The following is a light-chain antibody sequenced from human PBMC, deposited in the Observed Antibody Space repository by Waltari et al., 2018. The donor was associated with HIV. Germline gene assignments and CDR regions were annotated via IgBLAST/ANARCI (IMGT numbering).Light chain of an antibody. CDR3: GTWDASLSVGV. CDR1: SSTFGNDF. CDR2: DNN. J-gene: IGLJ3*02. Sequence: QSVLPQPPSVSAAPGQKVTISCSVSSTFGNDFVSWYQHLPGSAPKLLIYDNNKRPSGISDRFSGSKSGTSATLGITGLQTGDEADYYCGTWDASLSVGVFGGGTKLTVL. V-gene: IGLV1-51*01.